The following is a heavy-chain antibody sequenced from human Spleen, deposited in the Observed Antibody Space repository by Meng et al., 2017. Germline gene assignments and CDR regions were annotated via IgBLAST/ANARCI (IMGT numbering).Heavy chain of an antibody. J-gene: IGHJ4*02. V-gene: IGHV1-2*06. D-gene: IGHD6-13*01. CDR2: INPNSGGT. Sequence: QVQLAQSGAEVKKPGPSVKVSCKPPGYTFTGYYIHWVRQAPGQGLEWMGRINPNSGGTNYAQKFQGRVTMTRDTSISTAYMELSRLRSDDTAVYYCARLTGIAAAGVDYWGQGTLVTVSS. CDR1: GYTFTGYY. CDR3: ARLTGIAAAGVDY.